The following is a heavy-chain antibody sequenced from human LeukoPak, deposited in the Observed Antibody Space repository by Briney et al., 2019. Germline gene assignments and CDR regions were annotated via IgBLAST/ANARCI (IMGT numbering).Heavy chain of an antibody. CDR2: INHSGST. J-gene: IGHJ6*02. D-gene: IGHD3-16*02. V-gene: IGHV4-34*01. CDR3: ASETDWFSSSLYHYYGMDV. Sequence: SETLSPTCAVYGGSFSGYYWSWIRQPPGKGLEWIGEINHSGSTNYNPSLKSRVTISVDTSKNQFSLKLSSVTAADTAVYYCASETDWFSSSLYHYYGMDVWGQGTTVTVSS. CDR1: GGSFSGYY.